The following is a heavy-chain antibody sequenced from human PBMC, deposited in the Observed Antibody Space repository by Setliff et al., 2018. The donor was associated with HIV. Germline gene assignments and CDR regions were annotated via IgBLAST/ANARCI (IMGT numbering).Heavy chain of an antibody. Sequence: GGSLRLSCAASGFTFSSYAMSWVRQAPGKGLEWVSAISGSGGSTYYADSVKGRFTISRDNSKNTLYLQMNSLRAEDTAVYYCAKAGVHCSSTSCYNHYYYYYMDVWGKGTTVT. CDR1: GFTFSSYA. CDR2: ISGSGGST. D-gene: IGHD2-2*02. CDR3: AKAGVHCSSTSCYNHYYYYYMDV. V-gene: IGHV3-23*01. J-gene: IGHJ6*03.